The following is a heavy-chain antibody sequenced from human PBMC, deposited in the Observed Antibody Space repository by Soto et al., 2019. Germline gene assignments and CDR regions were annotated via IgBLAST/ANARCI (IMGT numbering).Heavy chain of an antibody. V-gene: IGHV4-31*03. CDR3: ATFVNELNGSGRYYNNAY. D-gene: IGHD3-10*01. CDR1: GGSISRGGYY. Sequence: SETLSLTCTGSGGSISRGGYYWSWIRQHPGKGLEGVGFMDYSGGTIYNPSLKSRVSISVDTSKNQFSLKLSSVTAADTAVYYCATFVNELNGSGRYYNNAYWGQGTLVTVSS. J-gene: IGHJ4*02. CDR2: MDYSGGT.